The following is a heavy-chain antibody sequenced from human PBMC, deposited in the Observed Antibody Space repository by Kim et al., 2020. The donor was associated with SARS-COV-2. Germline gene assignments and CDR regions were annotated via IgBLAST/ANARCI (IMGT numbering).Heavy chain of an antibody. CDR3: ARDLYIAAAGTRGGY. Sequence: DSVKGRFTISRDNSKNTLYLQMNSLRAEDTAVYYCARDLYIAAAGTRGGYWGQGTLVTVSS. J-gene: IGHJ4*02. V-gene: IGHV3-30*07. D-gene: IGHD6-13*01.